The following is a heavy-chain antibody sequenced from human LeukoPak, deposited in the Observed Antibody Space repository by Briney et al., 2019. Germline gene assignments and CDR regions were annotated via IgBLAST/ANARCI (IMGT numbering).Heavy chain of an antibody. CDR3: ARAPYGYFDWLPNWFDP. D-gene: IGHD3-9*01. V-gene: IGHV3-23*01. J-gene: IGHJ5*02. CDR2: ISGSGGST. CDR1: GFTFSSYA. Sequence: PGGSLRLSCAASGFTFSSYAMSWVRQAPGKGLEWVSAISGSGGSTYYADSVKGRFTISRDNAKNSLYLQMNSLRAEDTAVYYCARAPYGYFDWLPNWFDPWGQGTLVTVSS.